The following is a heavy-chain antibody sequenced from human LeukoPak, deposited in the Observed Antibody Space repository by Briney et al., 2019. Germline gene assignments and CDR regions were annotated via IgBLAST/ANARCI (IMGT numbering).Heavy chain of an antibody. CDR3: AVHLPGDYLDP. J-gene: IGHJ5*02. CDR2: MNPDSGNT. V-gene: IGHV1-8*01. Sequence: GASVNVSCKASGYTFTIYDINWVRQAAGQGLEWMGWMNPDSGNTDFAQKFQGRVTMTRNTSISTAYMELSSLTSEDTAVYYCAVHLPGDYLDPWGQGTLVTVSS. CDR1: GYTFTIYD. D-gene: IGHD4-17*01.